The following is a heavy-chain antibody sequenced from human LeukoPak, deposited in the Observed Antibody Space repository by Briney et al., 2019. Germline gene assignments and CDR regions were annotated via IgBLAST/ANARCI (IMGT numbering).Heavy chain of an antibody. Sequence: SETLSLTCAVYGGSFSGYYWSWIRQPPGKGLEWIGEINHSGSTNYNPSLKSRVTISVDTSKNQFSLKLSSVTAADTAVYYCARHEQWLGQNGFDYWGQGTLVTVSS. D-gene: IGHD6-19*01. J-gene: IGHJ4*02. V-gene: IGHV4-34*01. CDR2: INHSGST. CDR3: ARHEQWLGQNGFDY. CDR1: GGSFSGYY.